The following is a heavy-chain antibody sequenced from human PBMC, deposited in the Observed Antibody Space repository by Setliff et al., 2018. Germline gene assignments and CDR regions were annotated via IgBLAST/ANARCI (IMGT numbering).Heavy chain of an antibody. Sequence: SETLSLTCGVYGGSFSGYYWSWIRQPPGKGLEWIGEINHSGSTNYNPSLKSRVTISVDTSKNQVTLRLASVTAADTAVYYCAREVDIPIQSDGFDIWGRGSMVTVSS. CDR3: AREVDIPIQSDGFDI. CDR2: INHSGST. CDR1: GGSFSGYY. J-gene: IGHJ3*02. V-gene: IGHV4-34*01. D-gene: IGHD5-12*01.